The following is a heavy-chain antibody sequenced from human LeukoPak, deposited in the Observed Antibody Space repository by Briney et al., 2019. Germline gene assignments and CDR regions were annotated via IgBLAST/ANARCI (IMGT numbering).Heavy chain of an antibody. CDR3: ARHARRDYYGSGSYQFDI. CDR2: IYYSGST. V-gene: IGHV4-39*01. Sequence: SETLSLTCTVSGGSISSSSYYWGWIRQPPGKGLEWIGSIYYSGSTYYNPSLKSRVIISVDTSKNQFSLKLSSVTAADTAVYYCARHARRDYYGSGSYQFDIWGKGTMVTVSS. D-gene: IGHD3-10*01. CDR1: GGSISSSSYY. J-gene: IGHJ3*02.